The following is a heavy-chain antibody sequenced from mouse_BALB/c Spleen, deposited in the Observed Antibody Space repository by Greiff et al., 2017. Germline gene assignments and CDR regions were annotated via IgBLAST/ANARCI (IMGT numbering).Heavy chain of an antibody. V-gene: IGHV3-2*02. CDR3: ARNDYDYGN. D-gene: IGHD2-4*01. Sequence: LLESGPGLVKPSQSLSLTCTVTGYSITSDYAWNWIRQFPGNKLEWMGYISYSGSTSYNPSLKSRISITRDTSKNQFFLQLNSVTTEDTATYYCARNDYDYGNWGQGTLVTVSA. CDR2: ISYSGST. CDR1: GYSITSDYA. J-gene: IGHJ3*01.